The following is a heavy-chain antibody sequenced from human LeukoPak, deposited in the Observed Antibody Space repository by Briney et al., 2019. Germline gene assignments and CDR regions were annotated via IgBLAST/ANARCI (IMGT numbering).Heavy chain of an antibody. V-gene: IGHV4-39*07. Sequence: KPSETLSLTCTVSGGSISSSSHYWGWIRQTPGKGLEWIGSIHYSGSTYYNPSLKSRVTISVDTSKNQFSLKLSSVTAADTAVYFCARWGSGTSPFDDWGQGTLVTISS. CDR1: GGSISSSSHY. CDR3: ARWGSGTSPFDD. CDR2: IHYSGST. D-gene: IGHD3-16*01. J-gene: IGHJ4*02.